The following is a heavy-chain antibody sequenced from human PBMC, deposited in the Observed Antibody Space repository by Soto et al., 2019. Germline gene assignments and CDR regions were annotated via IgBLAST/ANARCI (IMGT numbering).Heavy chain of an antibody. D-gene: IGHD2-2*01. CDR2: IYYSGST. CDR3: ARGAGVPAATRVYYYYYGMDV. Sequence: QVQLQESGPGLVKPSETLSLTCTVSGGSISSYYWSWIRQPPGKGLEWIGYIYYSGSTNYNPSLKSRVTIPVDTSKNQFSLKLSSVTAADTAVYYCARGAGVPAATRVYYYYYGMDVWGQGTTVTVSS. CDR1: GGSISSYY. V-gene: IGHV4-59*01. J-gene: IGHJ6*02.